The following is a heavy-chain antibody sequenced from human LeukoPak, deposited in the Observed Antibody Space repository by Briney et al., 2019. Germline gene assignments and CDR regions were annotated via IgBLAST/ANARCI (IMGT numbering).Heavy chain of an antibody. CDR2: ISYDGTNK. CDR1: GFTFTNYA. Sequence: GGSLRLSCAASGFTFTNYAMHWVRQAPGKGLEWVAVISYDGTNKYYADSVKGRFTISRDNSKNTLYLQMNSLRAEDTAVYYCARDQGGYNPWGQGTLVTVSS. V-gene: IGHV3-30-3*01. J-gene: IGHJ5*02. CDR3: ARDQGGYNP. D-gene: IGHD5-12*01.